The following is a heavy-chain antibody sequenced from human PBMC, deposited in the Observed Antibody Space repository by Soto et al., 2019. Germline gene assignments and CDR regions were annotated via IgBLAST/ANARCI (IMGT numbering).Heavy chain of an antibody. J-gene: IGHJ4*02. CDR2: INPEETTI. Sequence: GGTMRLSCTAPPGKWRNYWMHWAPQAPGKGLVWVSRINPEETTISYADSGRGRFNIPRDNARDTVFLQMDSLGVEDTAVYYCGRGAYGDPVDSWGQGTLVTVSS. CDR1: PGKWRNYW. V-gene: IGHV3-74*01. D-gene: IGHD4-17*01. CDR3: GRGAYGDPVDS.